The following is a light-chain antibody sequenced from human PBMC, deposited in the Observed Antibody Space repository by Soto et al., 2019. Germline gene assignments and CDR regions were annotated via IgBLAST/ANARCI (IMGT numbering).Light chain of an antibody. CDR3: CSDACRFVV. J-gene: IGLJ2*01. CDR1: SRDVGGYTD. Sequence: QSALTQPRSVSGSHGQSVTISCTGTSRDVGGYTDVSWYQQHLGKAPKLLMYDVSKRPSGVPDRFSGSKSGHTASRTISGLQADDEADYYCCSDACRFVVFGGVTKLTVL. CDR2: DVS. V-gene: IGLV2-11*01.